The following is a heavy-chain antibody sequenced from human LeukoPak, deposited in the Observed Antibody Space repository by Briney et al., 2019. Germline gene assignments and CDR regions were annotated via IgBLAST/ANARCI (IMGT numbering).Heavy chain of an antibody. CDR1: GFSFNNFA. V-gene: IGHV3-23*01. J-gene: IGHJ4*02. CDR3: ATYGSGSPLDGY. CDR2: ISGSGSTI. D-gene: IGHD3-10*01. Sequence: GGSLRLSCAASGFSFNNFAMSWVRQAPGKRLEWVSAISGSGSTIFYADSVKGRFTVSRDNSKNTLYLHMNSLRVEDTAVYYCATYGSGSPLDGYWGQGTLVTVSS.